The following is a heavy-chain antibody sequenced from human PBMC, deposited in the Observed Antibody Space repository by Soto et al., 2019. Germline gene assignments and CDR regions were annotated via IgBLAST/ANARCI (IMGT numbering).Heavy chain of an antibody. CDR3: ARGIGAVWATDSSGWRDAFDI. Sequence: GESLKISCKGSGYSFTSYWIGWVRQMPGKGLEWMGIIYPGDSDTSYSPSFQGQVTISADKSISTAYLQWSSLKASDTAMYYCARGIGAVWATDSSGWRDAFDIWGQGTMVTVSS. CDR2: IYPGDSDT. D-gene: IGHD6-19*01. V-gene: IGHV5-51*01. CDR1: GYSFTSYW. J-gene: IGHJ3*02.